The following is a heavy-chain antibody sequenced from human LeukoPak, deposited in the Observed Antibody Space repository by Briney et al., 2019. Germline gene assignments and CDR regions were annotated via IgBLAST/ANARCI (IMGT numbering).Heavy chain of an antibody. J-gene: IGHJ4*02. Sequence: INPNSGCTNYAQKFQGRVTMTRDTSISTAYMELSRLRSDDTAVYYCARDVDIVVVPAAIGYWGQGTLVTVSS. V-gene: IGHV1-2*02. D-gene: IGHD2-2*03. CDR2: INPNSGCT. CDR3: ARDVDIVVVPAAIGY.